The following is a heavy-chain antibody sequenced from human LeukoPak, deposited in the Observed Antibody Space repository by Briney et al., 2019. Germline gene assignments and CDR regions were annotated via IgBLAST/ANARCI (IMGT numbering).Heavy chain of an antibody. CDR1: GFTFDDYA. CDR2: ISWNSGSI. V-gene: IGHV3-9*01. J-gene: IGHJ4*02. Sequence: GGSLRLSCIASGFTFDDYAMHWVRQAPGKGLEWVSGISWNSGSIGYADSVKGRFTISRDNAKNSLYLQMNSLRAEDTAFYYCARDLYYYDSSGYYLGCWGQGTLVTVSS. CDR3: ARDLYYYDSSGYYLGC. D-gene: IGHD3-22*01.